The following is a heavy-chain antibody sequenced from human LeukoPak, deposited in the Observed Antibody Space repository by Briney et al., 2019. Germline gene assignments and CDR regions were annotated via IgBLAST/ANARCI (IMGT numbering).Heavy chain of an antibody. V-gene: IGHV1-69*04. J-gene: IGHJ4*02. CDR1: GGTFLNYA. CDR3: ARDSGMVRGTVDY. D-gene: IGHD3-10*01. Sequence: GSSVKVSCKTSGGTFLNYAISWVRQAPGQGLEWMGRIIPILGIANYAQKFQARVTLTADKSTSTAYMELSSLRSDDTAVYYCARDSGMVRGTVDYWGQGTLVTVSS. CDR2: IIPILGIA.